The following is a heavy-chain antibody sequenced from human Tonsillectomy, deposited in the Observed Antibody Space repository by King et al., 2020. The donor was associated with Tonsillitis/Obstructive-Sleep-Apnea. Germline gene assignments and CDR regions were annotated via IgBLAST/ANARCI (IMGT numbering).Heavy chain of an antibody. J-gene: IGHJ4*02. CDR3: ARRHYFDSSNFDF. Sequence: QLQESGPGLVKPSEALSLTCTVSGGSINNNNYYWDWIRQPPGKGLEWIGTIYYSGTTYYNQSLKSRLTISVDTYKNQFSLKLSSVTAADTAVYYCARRHYFDSSNFDFWGQGALVTVSS. D-gene: IGHD3-22*01. V-gene: IGHV4-39*01. CDR2: IYYSGTT. CDR1: GGSINNNNYY.